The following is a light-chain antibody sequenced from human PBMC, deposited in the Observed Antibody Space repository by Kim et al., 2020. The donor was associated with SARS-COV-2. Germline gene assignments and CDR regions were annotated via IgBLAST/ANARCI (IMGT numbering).Light chain of an antibody. CDR3: QQYGTSPPIT. CDR1: QSVSSNH. J-gene: IGKJ5*01. Sequence: EIVLTQSPGTLSLSPGERATLSCRASQSVSSNHLAWYQQRLGQAPRLLVYGTSNRATGIPDRFSGSGSGTDFTLTVSRLEPEDSAVYYFQQYGTSPPITFGQGTRLESK. CDR2: GTS. V-gene: IGKV3-20*01.